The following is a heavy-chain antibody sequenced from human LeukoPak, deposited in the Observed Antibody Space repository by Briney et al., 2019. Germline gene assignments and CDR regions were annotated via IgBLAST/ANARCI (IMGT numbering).Heavy chain of an antibody. CDR2: IYHTGST. D-gene: IGHD7-27*01. V-gene: IGHV4-59*02. CDR3: ASRKLGNDY. J-gene: IGHJ4*02. Sequence: SETLSLTCTISGGSASDYYWSWIRQSPGKGLEWIGYIYHTGSTGYSPSLKSRVTISADTSQNQFSLKLSSVTAADTAVYYCASRKLGNDYWGQGTLVTVSS. CDR1: GGSASDYY.